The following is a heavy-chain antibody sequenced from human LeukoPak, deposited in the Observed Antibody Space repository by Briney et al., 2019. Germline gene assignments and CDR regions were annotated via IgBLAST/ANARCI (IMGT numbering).Heavy chain of an antibody. Sequence: PGGSLRLSCAASGFTFSSYWMSWVRQAPGKGLEWVSGINWNGGTTAYADSVKGRFTISRDNAKNSLYLQMNSLRAEDTALYYCAKYYDSSYYYGRFDYWGQGTLVTVSS. CDR3: AKYYDSSYYYGRFDY. V-gene: IGHV3-20*04. J-gene: IGHJ4*02. D-gene: IGHD3-22*01. CDR1: GFTFSSYW. CDR2: INWNGGTT.